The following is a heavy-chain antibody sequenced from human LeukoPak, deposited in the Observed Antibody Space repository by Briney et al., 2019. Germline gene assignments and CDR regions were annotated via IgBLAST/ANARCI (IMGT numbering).Heavy chain of an antibody. CDR1: GFTLSNYA. CDR3: AKDLADIVATILGCFDY. V-gene: IGHV3-23*01. J-gene: IGHJ4*02. CDR2: ISGSGGST. D-gene: IGHD5-12*01. Sequence: GGSLRLSCSASGFTLSNYAISLVRQAPGEGPEWVSAISGSGGSTYYADSAKGRFTISRDNSKNTLYLQMNSLRAEDTAVYYCAKDLADIVATILGCFDYWGQGTLVTVSS.